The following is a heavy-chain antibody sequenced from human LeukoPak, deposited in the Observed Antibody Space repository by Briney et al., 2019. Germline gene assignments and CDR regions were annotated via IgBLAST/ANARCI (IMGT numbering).Heavy chain of an antibody. CDR2: ISSSGSTI. J-gene: IGHJ4*02. CDR1: GFTFSSYE. Sequence: GGSLRLSCAASGFTFSSYEMNWVRQAPGKGLEWVSYISSSGSTIYYADSVKGRFTISRDNSKNTLYLQMNSLRAEDTAVYYCAKVRSIGGGYDFLDYWGQGTLVTVSS. D-gene: IGHD5-12*01. CDR3: AKVRSIGGGYDFLDY. V-gene: IGHV3-48*03.